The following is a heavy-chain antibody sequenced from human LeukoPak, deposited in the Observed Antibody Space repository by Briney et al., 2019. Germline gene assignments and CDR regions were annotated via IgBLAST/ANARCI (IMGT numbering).Heavy chain of an antibody. V-gene: IGHV1-2*06. CDR1: GYTFTGYY. CDR2: INPNSGDT. Sequence: ASVKVSCKASGYTFTGYYMHLVRQAPGQGLEWMGRINPNSGDTNYAQKFQGRVTMTRDTSITTAYMELSRLRSDDTAVYYCARDRGYGDLPTYWGQGTLVTVSS. D-gene: IGHD4-17*01. J-gene: IGHJ4*02. CDR3: ARDRGYGDLPTY.